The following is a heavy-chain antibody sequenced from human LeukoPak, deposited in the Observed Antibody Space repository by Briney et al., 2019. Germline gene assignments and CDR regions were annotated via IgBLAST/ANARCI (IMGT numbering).Heavy chain of an antibody. V-gene: IGHV1-8*01. Sequence: GASVKVSCKASGYTFTSYDINWVRQATGQGLEWMGWMNPNSGNTGYAQKFQGRVTMTRNTSISTAYMELSSLRSEDTAVYYCARGRGYCSGGSCYSRRYLGPWGQGTLVTVSS. CDR1: GYTFTSYD. D-gene: IGHD2-15*01. CDR3: ARGRGYCSGGSCYSRRYLGP. J-gene: IGHJ5*02. CDR2: MNPNSGNT.